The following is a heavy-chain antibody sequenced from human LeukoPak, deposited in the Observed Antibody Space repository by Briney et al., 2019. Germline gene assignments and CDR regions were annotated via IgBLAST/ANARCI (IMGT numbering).Heavy chain of an antibody. Sequence: ASVKVSCKASGYTFTGRYVHWVRQAPGQGLEWMGWIYPNTGGTNYAQSFQDRVTVTSDTSISTVYMELTRLTFDDAAVYFCARDNNWAFDYWGQGTLVTVSS. CDR2: IYPNTGGT. CDR3: ARDNNWAFDY. V-gene: IGHV1-2*02. J-gene: IGHJ4*02. CDR1: GYTFTGRY. D-gene: IGHD1-1*01.